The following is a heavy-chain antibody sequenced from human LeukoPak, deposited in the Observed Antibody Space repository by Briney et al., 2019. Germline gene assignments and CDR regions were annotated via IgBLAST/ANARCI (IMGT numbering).Heavy chain of an antibody. CDR2: INHSGST. CDR3: ARHQYSSGWYRFDP. V-gene: IGHV4-34*01. D-gene: IGHD6-19*01. Sequence: SETLSLTCAVYGGSFSGYYWSWIRQPPGKGLEWIGEINHSGSTNYNPSLKSRVTISVDTSKNQFSLKLSSVTAADTAVYYCARHQYSSGWYRFDPWGQGTLVTVSS. CDR1: GGSFSGYY. J-gene: IGHJ5*02.